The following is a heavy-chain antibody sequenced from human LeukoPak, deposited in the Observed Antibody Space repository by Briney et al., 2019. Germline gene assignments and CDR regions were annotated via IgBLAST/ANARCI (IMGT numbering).Heavy chain of an antibody. J-gene: IGHJ4*02. CDR2: ISAYNGNT. CDR1: GYTFNSYG. Sequence: ASVKVSCKASGYTFNSYGISWVRQAPGQRLEWLGWISAYNGNTNYAQKLQGRVTMTTDTSTSTAYMELRSLRSDDTAVYYCARDRMTTVTLGGYWGQGTLVTVSS. V-gene: IGHV1-18*01. CDR3: ARDRMTTVTLGGY. D-gene: IGHD4-17*01.